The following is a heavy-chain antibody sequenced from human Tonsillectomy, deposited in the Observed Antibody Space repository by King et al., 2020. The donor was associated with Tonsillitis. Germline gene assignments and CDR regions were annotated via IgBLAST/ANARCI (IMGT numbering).Heavy chain of an antibody. CDR1: GFIFSTYG. D-gene: IGHD6-19*01. Sequence: VQLVESGGGVVQPGRSLRLSCAASGFIFSTYGMHXVRQAPGKGLECAALISKDGSNKHYADSVKGRFTISRENSKNTLYLQMNSLRAEDTAVYYCARXXXAVAGKASFXYWXXGALVTVXS. J-gene: IGHJ4*01. CDR3: ARXXXAVAGKASFXY. CDR2: ISKDGSNK. V-gene: IGHV3-30*03.